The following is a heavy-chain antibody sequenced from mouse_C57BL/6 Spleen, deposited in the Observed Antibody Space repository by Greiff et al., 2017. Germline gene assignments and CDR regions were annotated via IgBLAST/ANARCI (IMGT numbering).Heavy chain of an antibody. Sequence: EVKLMESGGGLVKPGGSLKLSCAASGFTFSDYGMHWVRQAPEKGLEWVAYISSGSSTIYYADTVKGRFTISRDNAKNTLFLQMTSLRSEDTAMYYCARPRDYEAWFAYWGQGTLVTVSA. CDR2: ISSGSSTI. V-gene: IGHV5-17*01. CDR1: GFTFSDYG. D-gene: IGHD2-4*01. CDR3: ARPRDYEAWFAY. J-gene: IGHJ3*01.